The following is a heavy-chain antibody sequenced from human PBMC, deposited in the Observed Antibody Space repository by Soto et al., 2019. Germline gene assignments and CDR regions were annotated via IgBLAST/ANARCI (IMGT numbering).Heavy chain of an antibody. J-gene: IGHJ5*02. CDR1: GFTFSSSA. Sequence: VRLLESGGGLAQPGGSLRLSCAASGFTFSSSAMNWVRQAPGKGLEWVSSIRVGGGDTFYADSVRGRFTVSRDISRNTLTPQMHSPRADITAIYYCANFSVGTVGSSGWCTWFDPWGYGTLVTVSS. V-gene: IGHV3-23*01. CDR2: IRVGGGDT. D-gene: IGHD6-19*01. CDR3: ANFSVGTVGSSGWCTWFDP.